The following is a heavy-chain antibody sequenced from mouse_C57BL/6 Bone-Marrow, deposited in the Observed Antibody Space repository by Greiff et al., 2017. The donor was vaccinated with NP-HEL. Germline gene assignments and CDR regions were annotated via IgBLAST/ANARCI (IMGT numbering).Heavy chain of an antibody. CDR1: GYTFTSYW. J-gene: IGHJ3*01. V-gene: IGHV1-62-3*01. D-gene: IGHD2-3*01. CDR2: IDPNSGDT. Sequence: QVQLQQPGAELVKPGASVKLSCKASGYTFTSYWMHWVKQRPGRGLEWIGRIDPNSGDTSYNQKFKGKATLTADKSSSTAYMQLSSLTSEDSAVYYCALIYDGYYLGFAYWGQGTLVTVSA. CDR3: ALIYDGYYLGFAY.